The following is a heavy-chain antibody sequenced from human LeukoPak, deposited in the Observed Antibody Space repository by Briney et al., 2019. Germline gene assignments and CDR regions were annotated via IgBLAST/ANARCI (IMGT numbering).Heavy chain of an antibody. Sequence: GASVKVSCKASGYTFTGYYMHWVRQAPGQGLEWMGWINPNSGGTNYAQKFQDRVTMTRDTSISTAYMELSRLRSDDTAVYYCARALSPYIVVVPAAMPDFDYWGQGTLVTVSS. CDR2: INPNSGGT. D-gene: IGHD2-2*01. CDR1: GYTFTGYY. V-gene: IGHV1-2*02. CDR3: ARALSPYIVVVPAAMPDFDY. J-gene: IGHJ4*02.